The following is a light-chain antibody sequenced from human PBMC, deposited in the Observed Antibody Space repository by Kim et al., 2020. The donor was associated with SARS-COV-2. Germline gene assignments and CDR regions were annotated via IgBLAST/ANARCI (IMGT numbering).Light chain of an antibody. V-gene: IGLV4-69*01. J-gene: IGLJ3*02. CDR3: QTWGTGMRV. CDR2: INNDGSH. CDR1: SGNSSYA. Sequence: ASVKLTCTLSSGNSSYAIAWHQQQPEKGPRYLMKINNDGSHSKGDGIPDRFSGSSSGAERYLSISSLHSEDEADYYCQTWGTGMRVFGGGTQLTVL.